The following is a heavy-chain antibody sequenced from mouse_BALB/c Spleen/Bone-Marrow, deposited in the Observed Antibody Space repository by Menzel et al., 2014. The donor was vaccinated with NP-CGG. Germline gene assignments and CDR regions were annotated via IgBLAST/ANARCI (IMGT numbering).Heavy chain of an antibody. D-gene: IGHD1-1*01. CDR1: GYTFTRYT. V-gene: IGHV1-4*01. J-gene: IGHJ4*01. CDR3: TIRYYAMVY. CDR2: IIPSSGYT. Sequence: QVQLQQSGAELARPGASVKMSCQASGYTFTRYTMHWEKQRPGQGLEWIGYIIPSSGYTNYNQRFKDKATLTADKSSSTAYMQLSSLTSEDSAVYYCTIRYYAMVYWGQGTSVTVSS.